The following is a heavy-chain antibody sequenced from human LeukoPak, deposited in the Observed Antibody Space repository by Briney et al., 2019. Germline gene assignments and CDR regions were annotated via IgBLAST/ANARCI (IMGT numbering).Heavy chain of an antibody. CDR2: IWYDGSKK. CDR3: ARESCSSTSCYEMYYYYYYMDV. D-gene: IGHD2-2*01. Sequence: GGSLRLSCAASGFILNSYGMHWVRQAPGKGLEWVAVIWYDGSKKYYADSVKGRFTISRDNPKNTLYVQMNSLRAEDSAVYYCARESCSSTSCYEMYYYYYYMDVWGKGTTVTVSS. V-gene: IGHV3-33*01. CDR1: GFILNSYG. J-gene: IGHJ6*03.